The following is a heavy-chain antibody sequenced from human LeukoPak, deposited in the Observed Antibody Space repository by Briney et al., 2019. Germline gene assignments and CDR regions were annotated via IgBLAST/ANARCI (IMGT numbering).Heavy chain of an antibody. CDR1: GFAFDDYA. V-gene: IGHV3-9*01. D-gene: IGHD6-19*01. J-gene: IGHJ3*02. CDR2: IRWNSDTI. Sequence: GGSLRLSCAASGFAFDDYAMHWVRQAPGKGLEWVSGIRWNSDTIGYADSVKGRFTISRDNAKSALYLNMNSLRTEDTAFYYCVKLISSGWFRGAFDIWGQGTMVTVSS. CDR3: VKLISSGWFRGAFDI.